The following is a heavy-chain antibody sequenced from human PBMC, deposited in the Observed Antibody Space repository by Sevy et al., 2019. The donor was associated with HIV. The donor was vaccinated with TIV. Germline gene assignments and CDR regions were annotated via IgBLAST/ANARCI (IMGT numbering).Heavy chain of an antibody. J-gene: IGHJ4*02. CDR1: GFTFSANW. V-gene: IGHV3-7*01. CDR3: AHETFRRFES. CDR2: IKADGSDK. Sequence: GGSLRLSCAASGFTFSANWMNWVRQAPGKGLEWVANIKADGSDKHYVDSVEGRFTISRDNAKNLLFLQMNSLRVEDTAVYYCAHETFRRFESWGQGTLVIVSS. D-gene: IGHD3-16*01.